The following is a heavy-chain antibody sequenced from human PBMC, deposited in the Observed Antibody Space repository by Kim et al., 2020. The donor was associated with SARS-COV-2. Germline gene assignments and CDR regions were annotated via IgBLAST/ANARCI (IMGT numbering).Heavy chain of an antibody. CDR3: AKGYGNIVSSFDY. D-gene: IGHD3-16*01. CDR1: GFTFGSYS. J-gene: IGHJ4*02. Sequence: GGSLRLSCAASGFTFGSYSMSWVRQAPGKGPEWVSAISGSADGTNYADSVKGRFTISRDNSKNALYLQMTGLRADDTAVYYCAKGYGNIVSSFDYWGQGTLVTVSS. CDR2: ISGSADGT. V-gene: IGHV3-23*01.